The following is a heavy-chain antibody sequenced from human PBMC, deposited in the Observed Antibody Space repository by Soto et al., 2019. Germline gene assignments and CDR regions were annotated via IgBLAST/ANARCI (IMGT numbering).Heavy chain of an antibody. CDR2: ISYGGSKK. CDR1: GFTCSSYA. D-gene: IGHD2-15*01. Sequence: QVQLVESGGGVVQPGRSLRLSCAASGFTCSSYAMHWVRQAPGKGLEWVAVISYGGSKKYYADSVKGRFTISRDNSTNTLYLQINSLRVEDTAVYYCARPPGYCRGGSCQLGDAFDIWGQGTMVTFAS. J-gene: IGHJ3*02. CDR3: ARPPGYCRGGSCQLGDAFDI. V-gene: IGHV3-30-3*01.